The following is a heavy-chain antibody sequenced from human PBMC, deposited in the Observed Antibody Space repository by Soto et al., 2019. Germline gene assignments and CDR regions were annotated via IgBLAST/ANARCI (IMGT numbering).Heavy chain of an antibody. CDR3: TTDPLRWQIAFDY. V-gene: IGHV3-15*07. Sequence: PGGSLRLSCVGSGFTLINAWMNWVRQAPGKGLEWVGRIKSRADGGTADYATSVKGRFTISRDDSTNTVNLQMDSLRTEDTATYYCTTDPLRWQIAFDYWGLGTLVTVSS. CDR2: IKSRADGGTA. CDR1: GFTLINAW. J-gene: IGHJ4*02. D-gene: IGHD2-15*01.